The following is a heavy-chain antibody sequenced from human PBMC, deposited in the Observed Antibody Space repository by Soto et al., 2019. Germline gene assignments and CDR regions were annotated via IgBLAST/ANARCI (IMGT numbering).Heavy chain of an antibody. V-gene: IGHV1-46*01. D-gene: IGHD3-22*01. J-gene: IGHJ4*02. CDR1: GYTFTTSF. CDR3: ARQGDSSSYYFDS. CDR2: INPSGGAT. Sequence: ASVKVSCKASGYTFTTSFIHWLRQAPGQGPEWMGMINPSGGATSYAHNFEGRVTMTTVTSTTTLYMDLRSLTSDDTAAYFCARQGDSSSYYFDSWGQGSLVTVSS.